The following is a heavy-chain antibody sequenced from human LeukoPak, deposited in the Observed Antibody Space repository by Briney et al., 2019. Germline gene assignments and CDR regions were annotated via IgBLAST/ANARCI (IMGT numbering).Heavy chain of an antibody. Sequence: GGSLRLSCAASGFTVSSNYMSWVRQAPGKGLEWVSVIYSGGSTYYADSVKGRFTISRDNSKNTLYLQMNSLRAEDTAVYYCARDSFYYDSSVQDYWGQGTLVAVSS. CDR3: ARDSFYYDSSVQDY. V-gene: IGHV3-66*01. J-gene: IGHJ4*02. CDR2: IYSGGST. D-gene: IGHD3-22*01. CDR1: GFTVSSNY.